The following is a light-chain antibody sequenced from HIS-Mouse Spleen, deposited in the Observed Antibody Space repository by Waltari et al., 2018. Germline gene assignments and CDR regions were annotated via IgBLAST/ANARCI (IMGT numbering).Light chain of an antibody. J-gene: IGKJ1*01. V-gene: IGKV3-15*01. CDR2: GAS. Sequence: EIVMTQSPATLSVSPGERATLSCRASQRVSSNLAWYQQKPGQAPRLLIYGASTRATGIPARFSGSGSGTEFTLTISSMQSEDFAVYYCQQYNNWPPKWTFGQGTKVEIK. CDR3: QQYNNWPPKWT. CDR1: QRVSSN.